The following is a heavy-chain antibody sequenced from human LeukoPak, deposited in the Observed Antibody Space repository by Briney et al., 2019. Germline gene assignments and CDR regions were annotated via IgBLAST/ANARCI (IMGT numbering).Heavy chain of an antibody. CDR1: GFIFSDYS. V-gene: IGHV3-21*01. CDR3: ARAGIYAKNYYGSGSPPDY. CDR2: ISSSSSYT. D-gene: IGHD3-10*01. Sequence: GGSLRLSCAASGFIFSDYSLNWVRQAPGKGLEWVSSISSSSSYTKSADSVKGRFIISRDNAENSLYLQMNSLRAEDTAVYYCARAGIYAKNYYGSGSPPDYWGQGTLVTVSS. J-gene: IGHJ4*02.